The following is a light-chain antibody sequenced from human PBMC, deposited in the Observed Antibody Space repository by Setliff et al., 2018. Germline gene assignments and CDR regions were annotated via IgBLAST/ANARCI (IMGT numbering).Light chain of an antibody. CDR3: SSFTLTTKGVV. CDR1: SSDVGDYNY. J-gene: IGLJ3*02. V-gene: IGLV2-14*03. CDR2: NVS. Sequence: QSVLTQPASVSGSPGQSITISCTGTSSDVGDYNYVSWYQHHPGKAPKLIIYNVSNRPSGVSNRFSGSKSGNTASLTISGLQAEDEADFYCSSFTLTTKGVVLGGGTNVTVL.